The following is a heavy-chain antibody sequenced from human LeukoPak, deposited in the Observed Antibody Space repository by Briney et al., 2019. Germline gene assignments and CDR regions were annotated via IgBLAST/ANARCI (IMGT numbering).Heavy chain of an antibody. Sequence: GGSLRLSCAASGFTFSSYAMTWVRQAPGKGLEWVSTISGGGGSTYYADSVKGRFTISRDNSKNTLYLQMNSLRAEDTAVYYCARESKYSSIWGQGTLVTVSS. V-gene: IGHV3-23*01. CDR3: ARESKYSSI. CDR1: GFTFSSYA. CDR2: ISGGGGST. J-gene: IGHJ4*02. D-gene: IGHD6-19*01.